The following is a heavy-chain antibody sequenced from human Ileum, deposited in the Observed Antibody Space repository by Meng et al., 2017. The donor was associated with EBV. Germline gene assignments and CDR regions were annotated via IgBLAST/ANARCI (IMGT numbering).Heavy chain of an antibody. D-gene: IGHD3-10*01. J-gene: IGHJ4*02. Sequence: EGQLVESGGGLVQPGGSLRLSCVASGFTFSIYDMHWVRQAAGKGLEWVSGIGTHGDTYYPGSVKGRFTISREDAKNSLFLQMNSLRPGDTAVYFCARSRGVLTQPFDYWGQGILVTVSS. CDR1: GFTFSIYD. V-gene: IGHV3-13*01. CDR2: IGTHGDT. CDR3: ARSRGVLTQPFDY.